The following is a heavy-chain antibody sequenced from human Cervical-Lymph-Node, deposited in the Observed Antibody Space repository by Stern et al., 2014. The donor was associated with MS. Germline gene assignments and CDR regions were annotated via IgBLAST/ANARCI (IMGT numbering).Heavy chain of an antibody. V-gene: IGHV1-46*01. CDR3: ARGTFLLWFGELFQATQGSYGMDX. CDR1: GYTFTSYY. CDR2: LNPSGGST. J-gene: IGHJ6*02. D-gene: IGHD3-10*01. Sequence: VQLVQSGAEVKKPGASVKVSCKASGYTFTSYYMHWVRQAPGQGLEWMGLLNPSGGSTSYAQKFQGRVTMTRDTSTSTVYMELSSLRSEDTAVYYCARGTFLLWFGELFQATQGSYGMDXWGQGTTVTVSS.